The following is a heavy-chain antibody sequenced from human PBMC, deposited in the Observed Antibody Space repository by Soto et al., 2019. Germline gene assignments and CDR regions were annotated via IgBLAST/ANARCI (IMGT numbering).Heavy chain of an antibody. Sequence: QVQLVESGGGVVHPGRSLRLSCACSGFTLSSYAIHCVRQAPGKGLEWVAVISEDGINRYLADSVKGRFSISRDTSKNTVYLQMNSLRVEDTAVYYCAKVRADLVLMVALDYWGQGTLVTVSS. J-gene: IGHJ4*02. V-gene: IGHV3-30*18. CDR1: GFTLSSYA. CDR3: AKVRADLVLMVALDY. D-gene: IGHD2-8*01. CDR2: ISEDGINR.